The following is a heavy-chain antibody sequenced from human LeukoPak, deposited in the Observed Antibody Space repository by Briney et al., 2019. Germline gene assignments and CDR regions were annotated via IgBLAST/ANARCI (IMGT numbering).Heavy chain of an antibody. Sequence: DPSETLSLTCTVSGGSISSSSYYWGWIRQPPGKGLEWIGSIYYSGSTYYNPSLKSRVTISVDTSKNQFSLKLSSVTAADTAVYYCARGYTPIRGVIIIADYFDYWGQGTLVTVSS. J-gene: IGHJ4*02. CDR1: GGSISSSSYY. D-gene: IGHD3-10*01. CDR2: IYYSGST. V-gene: IGHV4-39*01. CDR3: ARGYTPIRGVIIIADYFDY.